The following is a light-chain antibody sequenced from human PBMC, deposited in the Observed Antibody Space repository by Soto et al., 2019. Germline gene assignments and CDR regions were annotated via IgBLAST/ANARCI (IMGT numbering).Light chain of an antibody. J-gene: IGLJ2*01. CDR3: SSYTSSSALVL. CDR2: DVN. Sequence: QSALTQPASVSGSPGQAITISFTGTSSDVGGYNYVSWYQQHPGKAPKLMIYDVNNRPSGVSNRFSGSKSGNTASLTISGLQAEDEADYYCSSYTSSSALVLFGGGTKLPVL. CDR1: SSDVGGYNY. V-gene: IGLV2-14*03.